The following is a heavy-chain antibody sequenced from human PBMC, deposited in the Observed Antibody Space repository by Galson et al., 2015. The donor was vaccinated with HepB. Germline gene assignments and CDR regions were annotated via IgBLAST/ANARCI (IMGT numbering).Heavy chain of an antibody. CDR2: ISSDASNE. CDR1: GFTFSTYA. CDR3: AREIERYSSSWSPADI. D-gene: IGHD6-13*01. V-gene: IGHV3-30-3*01. Sequence: SLRLSCAASGFTFSTYAMHWVRQAPGKGLEWVAVISSDASNEYYADSVKGRFTISRDNSKNTLYLQMNSLRAEDTAVYYCAREIERYSSSWSPADIWGQGTMVTASS. J-gene: IGHJ3*02.